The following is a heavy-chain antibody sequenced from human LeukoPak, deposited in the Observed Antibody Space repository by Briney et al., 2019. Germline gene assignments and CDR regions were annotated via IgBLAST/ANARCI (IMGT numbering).Heavy chain of an antibody. CDR3: AKSSGGYYYYYGMDV. CDR2: ISYDGSNK. J-gene: IGHJ6*02. V-gene: IGHV3-30*18. CDR1: GFTFSSYG. Sequence: PGGSLRLSCAASGFTFSSYGMHRVRQAPGKGLEWVAVISYDGSNKYYADSVKGRFTISRDNSKNTLYLQMNSLRAEDTAVYYCAKSSGGYYYYYGMDVWGQGTTVTVSS. D-gene: IGHD3-3*01.